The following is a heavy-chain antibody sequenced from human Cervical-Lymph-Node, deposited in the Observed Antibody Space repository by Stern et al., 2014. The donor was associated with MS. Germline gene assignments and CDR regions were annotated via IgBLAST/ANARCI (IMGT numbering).Heavy chain of an antibody. CDR2: ISSSGRAI. CDR3: ATGVYGELES. CDR1: GFFSNSY. D-gene: IGHD2-8*01. V-gene: IGHV3-11*01. Sequence: VQLVESGGGLVKPGGSLRLSCVASGFFSNSYMSWIRQAPGKGLEWITYISSSGRAICYADSVEGRFTSSRDNAKRSLHLQMDGLRAEDTAVYYCATGVYGELESWGQGTLVSVSS. J-gene: IGHJ4*02.